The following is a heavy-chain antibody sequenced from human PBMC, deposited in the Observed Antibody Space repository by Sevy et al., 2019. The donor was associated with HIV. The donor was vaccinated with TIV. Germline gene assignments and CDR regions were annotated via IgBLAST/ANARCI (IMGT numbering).Heavy chain of an antibody. D-gene: IGHD3-10*01. CDR2: VHSKSDGGAT. CDR3: TTGGLVRGVFGY. CDR1: GFGFSSAW. Sequence: GGSLRLSCAASGFGFSSAWMSWVRQAPGKGLEWVGGVHSKSDGGATDYAAPVKGRFTISRDDSKNTVYLQMNSLKTEDTAVYFCTTGGLVRGVFGYWGQGTRVTVSS. J-gene: IGHJ4*02. V-gene: IGHV3-15*01.